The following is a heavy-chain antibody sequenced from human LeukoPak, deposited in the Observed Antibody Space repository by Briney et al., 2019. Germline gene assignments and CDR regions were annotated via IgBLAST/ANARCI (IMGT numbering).Heavy chain of an antibody. CDR2: ISYDGSNK. J-gene: IGHJ4*02. D-gene: IGHD5-18*01. CDR1: GFTFSSYA. V-gene: IGHV3-30*04. Sequence: PGRSLRLSCAASGFTFSSYAMHWVRQAPGKGLEWVAVISYDGSNKYYADSVKGRFTISRDNSKNTLYLQMNSLRAEDTAVYYCARASGGYSYGYADYWGQGTLVTVSS. CDR3: ARASGGYSYGYADY.